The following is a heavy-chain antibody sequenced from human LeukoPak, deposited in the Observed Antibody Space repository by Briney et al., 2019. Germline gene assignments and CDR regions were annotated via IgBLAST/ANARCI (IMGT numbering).Heavy chain of an antibody. Sequence: PSETLSLTCAVYGGSFSGYYWSWIRQPPGKGLEWIGEINHCGSTNYNPSLKSRVTISVDTSKNQFSLKLSSVTAADTAVYYCARTVVPAAPDDYWGQGTLVTVSS. J-gene: IGHJ4*02. V-gene: IGHV4-34*01. CDR1: GGSFSGYY. CDR3: ARTVVPAAPDDY. CDR2: INHCGST. D-gene: IGHD2-2*01.